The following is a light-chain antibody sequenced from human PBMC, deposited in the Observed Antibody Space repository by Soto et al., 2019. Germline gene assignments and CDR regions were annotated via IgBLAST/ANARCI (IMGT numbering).Light chain of an antibody. Sequence: DIQMTQSPSTLSASVGDRVTITCRASQSINNWLAWYQQKPGKAPKALIYDASRLESGVPSRFSGSGSGTEFTLTISSLQPDDFATYYCQKYGSYPWAFGQGTRVEV. CDR1: QSINNW. V-gene: IGKV1-5*01. J-gene: IGKJ1*01. CDR2: DAS. CDR3: QKYGSYPWA.